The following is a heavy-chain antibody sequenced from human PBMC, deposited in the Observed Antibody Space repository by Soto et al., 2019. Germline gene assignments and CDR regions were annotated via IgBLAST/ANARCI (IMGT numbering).Heavy chain of an antibody. Sequence: KPSETLSLTCAVSGYSISSGYYWGWIRQPPGKGLEWTGSIYHSGGTYYNPSLKSRVTISVDTSKNQFSLKLSSVTAADTAVYYCARAEPPIAVAGTTPSYYFDYWGQGTLVTVSS. V-gene: IGHV4-38-2*01. CDR3: ARAEPPIAVAGTTPSYYFDY. CDR2: IYHSGGT. CDR1: GYSISSGYY. J-gene: IGHJ4*02. D-gene: IGHD6-19*01.